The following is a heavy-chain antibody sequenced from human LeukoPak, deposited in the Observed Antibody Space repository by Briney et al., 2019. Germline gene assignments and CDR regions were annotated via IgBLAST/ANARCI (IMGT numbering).Heavy chain of an antibody. CDR2: ISAYNGNT. V-gene: IGHV1-18*01. CDR3: ARDVCSGGSCYSNWFDP. J-gene: IGHJ5*02. D-gene: IGHD2-15*01. CDR1: GYTFTSYC. Sequence: ASVKVSCRASGYTFTSYCISWVRQQPRQGLEWMVWISAYNGNTTYAQRLQGRVTMTTYTSTSTAYMELRSLRSDDTAVYYCARDVCSGGSCYSNWFDPWGQGTLVTVSS.